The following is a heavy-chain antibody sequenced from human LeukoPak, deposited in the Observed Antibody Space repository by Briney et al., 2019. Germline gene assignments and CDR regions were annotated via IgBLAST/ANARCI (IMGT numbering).Heavy chain of an antibody. CDR2: ISAYNGNT. D-gene: IGHD3-3*01. V-gene: IGHV1-18*01. J-gene: IGHJ3*02. CDR3: ARDQEAVYYDFWSGPPGDAFDT. CDR1: GYTFTSYG. Sequence: ASVKVSCKASGYTFTSYGISWVRQAPGQGLEWMGWISAYNGNTNYAQKLQGRVTMTTDTSTSTAYMELRSLRSDDTAVYYCARDQEAVYYDFWSGPPGDAFDTWGQGTMVTVSS.